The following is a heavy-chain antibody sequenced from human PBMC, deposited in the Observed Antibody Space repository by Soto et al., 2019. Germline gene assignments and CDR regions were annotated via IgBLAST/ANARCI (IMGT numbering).Heavy chain of an antibody. V-gene: IGHV4-30-2*01. CDR3: ARGRLVPAVNFDY. CDR1: GDSISSGGFS. CDR2: IYHSGTS. Sequence: QPQLQESGSGLVKPSQTLSLTCAVSGDSISSGGFSWSWIRQPPGKGLEWIGYIYHSGTSFYNPSLNSRVPISVDGSQNQFSLKVNSVTAADTAVYYCARGRLVPAVNFDYWGRGTLVTVSS. D-gene: IGHD3-16*01. J-gene: IGHJ4*02.